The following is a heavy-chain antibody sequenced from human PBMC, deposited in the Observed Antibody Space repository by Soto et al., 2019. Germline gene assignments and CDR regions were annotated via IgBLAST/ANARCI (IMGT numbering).Heavy chain of an antibody. CDR2: ISAYGGST. CDR3: AKGFYGYVWGTYRADAFDM. Sequence: GGSLRLSCAASGFIFTSYAMSWVRQAPEKGLEWVSGISAYGGSTYYADYVKGRFTISRDNSKNTVYLQMNSLRAEDTAVYHCAKGFYGYVWGTYRADAFDMWGQGTVVTVSS. J-gene: IGHJ3*02. D-gene: IGHD3-16*02. V-gene: IGHV3-23*01. CDR1: GFIFTSYA.